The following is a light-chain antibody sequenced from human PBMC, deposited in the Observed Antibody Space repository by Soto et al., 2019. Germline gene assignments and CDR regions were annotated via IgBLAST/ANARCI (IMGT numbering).Light chain of an antibody. Sequence: QSALTHPASVPGSPGQSITISCTGTSSDVGDYNYVSWYQQHPGKAPKLMLYDVSNRPSGISNRFSGSKSGNTASLTISGLQAEDEADYYCSSYTSSSTLFGTGTKVTVL. CDR2: DVS. CDR1: SSDVGDYNY. CDR3: SSYTSSSTL. J-gene: IGLJ1*01. V-gene: IGLV2-14*01.